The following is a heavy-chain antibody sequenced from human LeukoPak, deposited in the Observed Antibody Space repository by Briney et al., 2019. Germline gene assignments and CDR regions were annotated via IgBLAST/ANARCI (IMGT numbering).Heavy chain of an antibody. J-gene: IGHJ3*02. CDR1: GGSISSYY. Sequence: SETLSLTCTVSGGSISSYYWSWIRQPPGKGLEWIGYIYHSGSSYYNPSLKSRVTISVDTSKNQFSLKLSSVTAADTAVYYCARGSLTYYDSSGYYYRAFDIWGQGTMVTVSS. CDR2: IYHSGSS. D-gene: IGHD3-22*01. CDR3: ARGSLTYYDSSGYYYRAFDI. V-gene: IGHV4-59*12.